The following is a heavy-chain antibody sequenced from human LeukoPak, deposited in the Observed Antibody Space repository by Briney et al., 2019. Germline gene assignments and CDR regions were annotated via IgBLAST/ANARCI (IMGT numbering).Heavy chain of an antibody. CDR2: MNPNSGNT. V-gene: IGHV1-8*03. Sequence: ASVKVSCKASGYTLTAYYIYWVRQAPGQGLEWMGWMNPNSGNTGYAQKFQGRVTITRNTSISTAYMELSSLRSEDTAVYYCARAVLYCSSTSCYSSVVWFDPWGQGTLVTVSS. D-gene: IGHD2-2*02. CDR3: ARAVLYCSSTSCYSSVVWFDP. CDR1: GYTLTAYY. J-gene: IGHJ5*02.